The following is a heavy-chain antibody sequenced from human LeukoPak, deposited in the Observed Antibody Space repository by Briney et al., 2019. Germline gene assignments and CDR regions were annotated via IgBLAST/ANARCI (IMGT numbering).Heavy chain of an antibody. CDR1: GYTFTSYG. CDR2: ISAYNGNT. V-gene: IGHV1-18*01. J-gene: IGHJ4*02. CDR3: ARNKEGKSLDY. Sequence: GASVKVSCKASGYTFTSYGISWVRQAPGQGLEWMGWISAYNGNTNYAQKLQGRVTMTTDTSTSTAYMELSRLRFDDTAVYYCARNKEGKSLDYWGQGTLVTVSS.